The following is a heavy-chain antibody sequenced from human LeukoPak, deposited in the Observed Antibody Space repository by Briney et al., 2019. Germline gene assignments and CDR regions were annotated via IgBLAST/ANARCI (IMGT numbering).Heavy chain of an antibody. CDR2: IVVGSGNT. CDR1: GFTFTSSA. CDR3: AREDAATDY. J-gene: IGHJ4*02. Sequence: ASVKVSCKASGFTFTSSAMQWVRQARGQRLEWIGWIVVGSGNTNYAQKFQERVTITRDMSTSTAYMELSGLRSEDTAVYYCAREDAATDYWGQGTLVTVSS. V-gene: IGHV1-58*02.